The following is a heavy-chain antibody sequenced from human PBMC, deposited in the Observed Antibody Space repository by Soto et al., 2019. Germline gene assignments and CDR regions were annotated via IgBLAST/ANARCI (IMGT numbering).Heavy chain of an antibody. Sequence: QVQLVESGGNVVQPGRSLRLSCEASGFSFSSHGMHWVRQAPGKGVEWVAHLWAGGNIAYHAYSVKGRFTISSDHSKNILYLQMNSLGAEDTAVYYCTRAAQRLANYGMDVWGQGTTVTVSS. V-gene: IGHV3-33*01. CDR1: GFSFSSHG. J-gene: IGHJ6*02. CDR3: TRAAQRLANYGMDV. CDR2: LWAGGNIA. D-gene: IGHD6-25*01.